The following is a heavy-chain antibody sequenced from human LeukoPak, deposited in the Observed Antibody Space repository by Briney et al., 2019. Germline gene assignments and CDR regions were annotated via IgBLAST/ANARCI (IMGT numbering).Heavy chain of an antibody. CDR1: GGSISSYY. J-gene: IGHJ4*02. D-gene: IGHD2-8*01. CDR2: IYYSGST. CDR3: ARDVRGEFDY. V-gene: IGHV4-39*07. Sequence: PSETLSLTCTVSGGSISSYYWGWIRQPPGKGLEWIGSIYYSGSTYYNPSLKSRVTISVDTSKNQFSLKLSSVTAADTAVYYCARDVRGEFDYWGQGTLVTVSS.